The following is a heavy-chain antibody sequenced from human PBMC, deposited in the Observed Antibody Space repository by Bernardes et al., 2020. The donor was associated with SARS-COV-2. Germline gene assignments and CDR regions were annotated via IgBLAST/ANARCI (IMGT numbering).Heavy chain of an antibody. Sequence: GSLRLPCAASGFTFSTYWMHWVRQTPGKGLVWVSRINPDGTNTTYADPVRGRFTMSRDNAKNPPYLQMNSLRPEDTAVYFCAGLEDYWGQGTLVTVSS. V-gene: IGHV3-74*01. CDR2: INPDGTNT. J-gene: IGHJ4*02. CDR1: GFTFSTYW. CDR3: AGLEDY. D-gene: IGHD1-1*01.